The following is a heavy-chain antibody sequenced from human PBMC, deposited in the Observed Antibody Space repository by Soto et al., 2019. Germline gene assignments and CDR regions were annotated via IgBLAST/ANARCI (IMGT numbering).Heavy chain of an antibody. CDR3: AREGLRYFAWLPQTPPGWFDP. CDR2: IYYSGST. CDR1: GGSISSGGYY. Sequence: SETLSLTCIVSGGSISSGGYYWSWIRQHPGKGLEWIGYIYYSGSTYYNPSLKSRVTISVDTSKNQFSLKLSSVTAADTAVYYCAREGLRYFAWLPQTPPGWFDPWGQGTLVTVSS. J-gene: IGHJ5*02. V-gene: IGHV4-31*03. D-gene: IGHD3-9*01.